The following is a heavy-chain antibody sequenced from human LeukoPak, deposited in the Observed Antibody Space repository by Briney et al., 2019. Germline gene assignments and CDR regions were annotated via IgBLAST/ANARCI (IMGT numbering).Heavy chain of an antibody. CDR3: ARGPLEYYYDSSGYRLDY. V-gene: IGHV4-34*01. CDR2: INHSGST. CDR1: GGSFSGYY. J-gene: IGHJ4*02. Sequence: SETLSLTCAVYGGSFSGYYWSWIRQPPGKGLEWIGEINHSGSTNYNPSLKSRVTISVDTSKNQCSLKLSSVTAADTAVYYCARGPLEYYYDSSGYRLDYWGQGTLVTVSS. D-gene: IGHD3-22*01.